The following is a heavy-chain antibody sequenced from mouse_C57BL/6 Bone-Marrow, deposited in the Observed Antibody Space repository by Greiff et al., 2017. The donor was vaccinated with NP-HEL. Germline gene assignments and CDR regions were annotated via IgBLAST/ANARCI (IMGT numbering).Heavy chain of an antibody. V-gene: IGHV14-2*01. CDR1: GFNITDYY. CDR2: IDPEDGET. D-gene: IGHD2-3*01. Sequence: EVKVEESGAELVKPGASVKLSCTASGFNITDYYMHWVKQRTEQGLEWIGRIDPEDGETKYAPKFQGKATITADTSSNTAYLQLSSLTSEDTAVYYCASRWLLRGENFDVWGTGTTVTVSS. J-gene: IGHJ1*03. CDR3: ASRWLLRGENFDV.